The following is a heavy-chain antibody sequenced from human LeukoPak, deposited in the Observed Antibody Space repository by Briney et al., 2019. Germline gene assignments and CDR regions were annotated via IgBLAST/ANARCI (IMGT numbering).Heavy chain of an antibody. D-gene: IGHD4-17*01. CDR3: ARFLYYGDYYYYYMDV. CDR1: GGSISSGY. Sequence: SETLSLTCTVSGGSISSGYWSWIRQPPGKGLEWIGYIYYSGSTNYNPSLKSRVTISVDTSKNQFSLKLSSVTAADTAVYYCARFLYYGDYYYYYMDVWGKGTTVTVSS. V-gene: IGHV4-59*01. CDR2: IYYSGST. J-gene: IGHJ6*03.